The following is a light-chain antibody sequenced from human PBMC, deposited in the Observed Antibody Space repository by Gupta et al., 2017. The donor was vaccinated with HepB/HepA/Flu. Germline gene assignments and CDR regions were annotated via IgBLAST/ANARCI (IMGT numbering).Light chain of an antibody. CDR1: SSDVDGYNF. J-gene: IGLJ2*01. CDR2: EVT. Sequence: QSALTQPASVSGSPGQSITISCSGTSSDVDGYNFVSWYQQHPGKAPKLMIYEVTNRPSGVSKRFSGSNSGNTDSLTIYGLQAEDEAEYYCSSSKSNRTHGMVFGGGTKLTVL. CDR3: SSSKSNRTHGMV. V-gene: IGLV2-14*01.